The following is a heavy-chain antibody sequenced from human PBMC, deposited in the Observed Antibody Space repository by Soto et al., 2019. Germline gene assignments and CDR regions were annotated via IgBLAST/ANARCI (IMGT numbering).Heavy chain of an antibody. V-gene: IGHV1-2*02. J-gene: IGHJ4*02. CDR2: INPNSGGT. CDR3: ARRKGDYYDSSGYHYYFDY. D-gene: IGHD3-22*01. Sequence: ASVKVSCKASGYTFTYYYVHWVRQAPGQGLEWMGWINPNSGGTKSAQKFQGRVTMTRDTSISTAYMELSRLRSDDTAVYYCARRKGDYYDSSGYHYYFDYWGQGTLVTVSS. CDR1: GYTFTYYY.